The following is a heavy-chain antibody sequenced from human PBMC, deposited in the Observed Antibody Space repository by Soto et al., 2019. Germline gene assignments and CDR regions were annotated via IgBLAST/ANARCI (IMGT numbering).Heavy chain of an antibody. Sequence: QVQLVESGGGVVQPGRSLRLSCAASGFTFSSHSIQWVRQAPGKGLEWVAVISYDGSIKYYADSVKGRFTISRDNSKNAAYLQMSSLRAEDTAVFYWAREWSTSGHLDYWGQGTLVSVSS. CDR1: GFTFSSHS. CDR2: ISYDGSIK. CDR3: AREWSTSGHLDY. V-gene: IGHV3-30-3*01. J-gene: IGHJ4*02. D-gene: IGHD3-10*01.